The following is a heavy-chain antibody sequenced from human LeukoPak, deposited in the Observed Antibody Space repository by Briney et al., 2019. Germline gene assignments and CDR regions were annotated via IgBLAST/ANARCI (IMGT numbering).Heavy chain of an antibody. CDR3: ASLGDTTYYYGMDV. D-gene: IGHD1-1*01. J-gene: IGHJ6*02. Sequence: SETLSLTCTVSGGSISSSSYYWGWIRQPPGKGLEWIGSIYYSGSTYYNPSLKSRVTISVDTSKNQFSLKLSSVTAADTAVYYCASLGDTTYYYGMDVWGQGTTVTVSS. V-gene: IGHV4-39*07. CDR1: GGSISSSSYY. CDR2: IYYSGST.